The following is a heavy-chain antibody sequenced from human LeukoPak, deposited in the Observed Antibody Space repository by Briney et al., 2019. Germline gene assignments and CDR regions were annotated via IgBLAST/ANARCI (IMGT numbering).Heavy chain of an antibody. Sequence: SETLSLTCTVSGGSISSSSYYWGWIRQPPGKGLEWIGSIFYSGSTYSSPSLKSRVTMSVDTSKNQFSLKLSSVTAADTAVYYCARDREYYYGSGSLGYWGQGTLVTVSS. V-gene: IGHV4-39*07. CDR1: GGSISSSSYY. D-gene: IGHD3-10*01. CDR2: IFYSGST. J-gene: IGHJ4*02. CDR3: ARDREYYYGSGSLGY.